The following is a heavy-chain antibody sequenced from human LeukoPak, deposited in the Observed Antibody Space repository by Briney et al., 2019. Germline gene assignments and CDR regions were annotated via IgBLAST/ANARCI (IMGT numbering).Heavy chain of an antibody. CDR2: IYYSGST. J-gene: IGHJ4*02. CDR3: ARGRSQGYCSGGSCYKSHFDY. CDR1: GGSISSGDYY. D-gene: IGHD2-15*01. V-gene: IGHV4-30-4*01. Sequence: SETLSLTCAVSGGSISSGDYYWSWIRQPPGKGLEWIGYIYYSGSTYYNPSLKSRVTISEDTSKNQFSLKLSSVTAADTAVYYCARGRSQGYCSGGSCYKSHFDYWGQGTLVTVSS.